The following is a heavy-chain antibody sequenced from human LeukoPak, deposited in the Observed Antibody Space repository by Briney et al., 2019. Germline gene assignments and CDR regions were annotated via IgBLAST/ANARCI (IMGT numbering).Heavy chain of an antibody. Sequence: SETPSLTCTVSGGSISNYYWSWIRQSPGKGLEWIGYIYYSGSTKYSPSLKSRVTTSADTSKNQFSLKLSSVTAADTAVYYCARGTVTYNWFDPWGQGTLVTVSS. CDR3: ARGTVTYNWFDP. CDR1: GGSISNYY. V-gene: IGHV4-59*12. CDR2: IYYSGST. J-gene: IGHJ5*02. D-gene: IGHD4-17*01.